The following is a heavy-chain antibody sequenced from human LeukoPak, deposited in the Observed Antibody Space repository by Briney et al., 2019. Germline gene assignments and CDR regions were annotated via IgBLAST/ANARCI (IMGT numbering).Heavy chain of an antibody. D-gene: IGHD5-24*01. V-gene: IGHV3-21*01. CDR3: TRVGYIDGGIDY. CDR1: GFTFSIYT. J-gene: IGHJ4*02. CDR2: ITSSSSSM. Sequence: PGGSLRLSCVASGFTFSIYTMSWVRQAPGKGLEWVSSITSSSSSMYSADSVKGRLTISRDNAKNSLYLQMNSLRAEDTAIYYCTRVGYIDGGIDYWGQGTLVTVSS.